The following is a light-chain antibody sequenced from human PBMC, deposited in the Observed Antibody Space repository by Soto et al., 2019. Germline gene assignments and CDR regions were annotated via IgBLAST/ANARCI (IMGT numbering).Light chain of an antibody. Sequence: EIRMTQSPAILSVSPGESATLSCRASQSVSSHVVWYQQKPGQAPRLLISDSSTRATGIPAKFSGSGSGTEFTLTISSLQPEDVASYYCQNHNSAPITFGQGTRLEI. CDR2: DSS. V-gene: IGKV3-15*01. CDR3: QNHNSAPIT. J-gene: IGKJ5*01. CDR1: QSVSSH.